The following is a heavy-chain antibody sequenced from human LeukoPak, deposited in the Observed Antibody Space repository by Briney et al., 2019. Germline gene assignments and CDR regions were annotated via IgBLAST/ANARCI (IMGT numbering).Heavy chain of an antibody. V-gene: IGHV1-2*02. CDR2: INPNSGGT. D-gene: IGHD4-17*01. Sequence: ASVKVSCKASGYTFTGYYMHWVRQAPGQGLEWMGWINPNSGGTNYAQKFQGRVTMTRDTSISTAYMELSRLRSVDTAVYYCASTYGDYVNYYYGMDVWGQGTTVTVSS. CDR3: ASTYGDYVNYYYGMDV. CDR1: GYTFTGYY. J-gene: IGHJ6*02.